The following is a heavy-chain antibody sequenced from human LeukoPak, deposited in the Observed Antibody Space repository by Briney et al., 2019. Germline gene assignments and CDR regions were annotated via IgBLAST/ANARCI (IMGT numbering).Heavy chain of an antibody. J-gene: IGHJ4*02. CDR2: IYDGGQIYDTGSA. D-gene: IGHD4-17*01. V-gene: IGHV4-59*01. Sequence: SETLPLTCTVSGGSLSTYYWAWIRQPPGKGLEWIGYIYDGGQIYDTGSATYNPSLTSRVTISIDTSKNQFSLKVRSVTAADTAVYYCARGDYGDSDYWGQGTLVTVSS. CDR1: GGSLSTYY. CDR3: ARGDYGDSDY.